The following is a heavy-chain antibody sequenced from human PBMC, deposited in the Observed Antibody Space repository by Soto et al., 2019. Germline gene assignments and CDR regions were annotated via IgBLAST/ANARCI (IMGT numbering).Heavy chain of an antibody. CDR2: IYPGDSDT. CDR1: GYSFTSYW. J-gene: IGHJ6*02. Sequence: GESLKISCKGSGYSFTSYWIGWVRQMPGKGLEWMGIIYPGDSDTRYSPSFQGQVTISADKSISTAYLQWSSLKASDTAMYYCVTSIAAAGTGNYYYGMDVWGQGTTVTVSS. V-gene: IGHV5-51*01. CDR3: VTSIAAAGTGNYYYGMDV. D-gene: IGHD6-13*01.